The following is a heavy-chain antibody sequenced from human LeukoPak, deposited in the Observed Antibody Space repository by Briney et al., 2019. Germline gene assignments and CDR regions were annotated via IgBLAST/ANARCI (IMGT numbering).Heavy chain of an antibody. CDR3: ARGIYGNFDY. J-gene: IGHJ4*02. CDR1: GFTFTKYW. CDR2: INNEGNDT. V-gene: IGHV3-74*01. Sequence: GGSLELSCAASGFTFTKYWMHWVRQAPRKGLIWVSRINNEGNDTNYADSVKGRFTISRDNAKNTLYLQMNSLRAEDTAVYYCARGIYGNFDYWGQGSLVTVSS. D-gene: IGHD3-10*01.